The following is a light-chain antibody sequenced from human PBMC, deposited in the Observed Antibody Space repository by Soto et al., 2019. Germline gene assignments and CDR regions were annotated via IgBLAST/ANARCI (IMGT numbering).Light chain of an antibody. CDR1: SGLVSTTYF. CDR2: STN. Sequence: QAVVTQDQPFPVSLGGTVTLTCRLTSGLVSTTYFPGWYQQTPAQTPRTLIYSTNIRSSGVPDRFSGSILGNKAALTITGAQADDESDYYCVLYMGSGISVFGGGTKVTVL. CDR3: VLYMGSGISV. V-gene: IGLV8-61*01. J-gene: IGLJ2*01.